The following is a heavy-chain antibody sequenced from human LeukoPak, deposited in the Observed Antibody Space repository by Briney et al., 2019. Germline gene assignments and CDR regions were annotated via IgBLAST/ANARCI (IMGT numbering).Heavy chain of an antibody. Sequence: GGSLRLSCAASGFIFSSYSMNWVRQAPGKGLEWVSSISSSSTYIYYADSVKGRFTISRDNAKNSLYLQMNSLRAEDTAVYYCASWSTRYYFDYWGQGTLVTVSS. J-gene: IGHJ4*02. CDR2: ISSSSTYI. CDR3: ASWSTRYYFDY. CDR1: GFIFSSYS. V-gene: IGHV3-21*01.